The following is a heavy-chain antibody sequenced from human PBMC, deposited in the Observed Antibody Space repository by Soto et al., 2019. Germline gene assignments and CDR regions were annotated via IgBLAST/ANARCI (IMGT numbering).Heavy chain of an antibody. V-gene: IGHV3-23*01. D-gene: IGHD3-10*01. CDR3: AKHRAGFGSGSDTYYFDV. CDR2: ISGSGGST. Sequence: EVQLLESGGGLVQPGGSLRLSCAASGFTFGIHAMSWVRQAPGKGLEWVSFISGSGGSTYYADSVKGRFTISRDNSKKTLYLQMNSLRGEDTAVYYCAKHRAGFGSGSDTYYFDVWGQGTLVTVSS. J-gene: IGHJ4*02. CDR1: GFTFGIHA.